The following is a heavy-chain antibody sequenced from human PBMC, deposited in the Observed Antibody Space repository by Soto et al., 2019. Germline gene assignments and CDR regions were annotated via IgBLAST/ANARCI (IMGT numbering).Heavy chain of an antibody. V-gene: IGHV1-18*04. CDR1: DYTFTSYG. J-gene: IGHJ3*02. CDR3: ARGPTNYYDSSGYGLAFDI. Sequence: ASVKVSCKASDYTFTSYGISWVRQAPGQGLEWMGWISAYNGNTNYAQKLQGRVTMTTDTSTSTAYMELRSLRSDDTAVYYCARGPTNYYDSSGYGLAFDIWGQGTMVTVSS. D-gene: IGHD3-22*01. CDR2: ISAYNGNT.